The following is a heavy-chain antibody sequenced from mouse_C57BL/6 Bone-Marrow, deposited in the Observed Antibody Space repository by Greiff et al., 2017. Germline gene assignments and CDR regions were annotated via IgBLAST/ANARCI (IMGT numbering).Heavy chain of an antibody. D-gene: IGHD1-1*01. CDR2: ISPNYGTT. J-gene: IGHJ2*01. CDR1: GYSFTDYN. CDR3: ARWAHYYGTDYFDY. Sequence: VQLQQSGPELVKPGASVKISCKASGYSFTDYNMNWVKQCNGKSLEWIGVISPNYGTTRYNQKLKGKATLTVKQSSNTAYMQLNSLTSEDSAVSYCARWAHYYGTDYFDYWGQGTTLTVSS. V-gene: IGHV1-39*01.